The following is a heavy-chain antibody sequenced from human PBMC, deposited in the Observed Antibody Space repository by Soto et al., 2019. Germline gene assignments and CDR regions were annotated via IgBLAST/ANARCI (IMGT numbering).Heavy chain of an antibody. J-gene: IGHJ3*02. CDR2: IIPILGIA. D-gene: IGHD3-16*01. CDR1: GVTFSSYI. V-gene: IGHV1-69*02. CDR3: ARRWGDAFDI. Sequence: SGKVSCKASGVTFSSYIISWVRQAPGQGLEWMGRIIPILGIANYAQKFRGRVTITADKSTSTAHMELSSLRSEDTAVYYCARRWGDAFDIWGQGTMVTVSS.